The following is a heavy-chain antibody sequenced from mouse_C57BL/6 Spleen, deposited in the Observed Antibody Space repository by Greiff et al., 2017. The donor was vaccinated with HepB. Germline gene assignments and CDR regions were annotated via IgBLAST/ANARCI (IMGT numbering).Heavy chain of an antibody. V-gene: IGHV7-3*01. CDR2: LRNKANGYTT. J-gene: IGHJ2*01. CDR1: GFTFTDYY. Sequence: DVHLVESGGGLVQPGGSLSLSCAASGFTFTDYYMSWVRQPPGKALEWLGFLRNKANGYTTEYSASVKGRFTISRDNSNSILDLQMNALRAEDSATYYCARYAPSYGSDFDYWGQGTTLTVSS. D-gene: IGHD2-10*01. CDR3: ARYAPSYGSDFDY.